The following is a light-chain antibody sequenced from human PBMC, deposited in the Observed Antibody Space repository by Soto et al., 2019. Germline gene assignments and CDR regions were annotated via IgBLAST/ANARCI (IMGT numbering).Light chain of an antibody. CDR3: SSYTTSNTVV. Sequence: QSALTQPASVSGSLGQSITISCTGTSSDVGTYDLVSWYQQHPGKAPQLMIFEVTNRPSGVSNRFSGSKSGNTASLTISGLQAEAEADYYCSSYTTSNTVVIGGGTKLTVL. CDR2: EVT. J-gene: IGLJ2*01. CDR1: SSDVGTYDL. V-gene: IGLV2-14*01.